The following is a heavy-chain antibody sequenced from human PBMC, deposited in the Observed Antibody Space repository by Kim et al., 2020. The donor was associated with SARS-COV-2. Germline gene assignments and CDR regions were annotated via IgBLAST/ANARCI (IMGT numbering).Heavy chain of an antibody. V-gene: IGHV1-18*01. CDR3: LSGRYYAH. CDR1: ADIFARYD. J-gene: IGHJ4*01. D-gene: IGHD3-10*01. CDR2: ISADHPNRRYGNT. Sequence: ASVKVSCKASADIFARYDITWLRQAPAQGLEWMGCISADHPNRRYGNTRYARKFQDRVTLTTDAFTTTAYMELRSLTSDDPAVYYFLSGRYYAHWGQRSL.